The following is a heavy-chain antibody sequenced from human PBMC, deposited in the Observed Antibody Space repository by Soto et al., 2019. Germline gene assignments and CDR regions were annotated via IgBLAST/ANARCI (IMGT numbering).Heavy chain of an antibody. Sequence: QVQLQQWGAGLLKPSETLSLTCAVYGGSFSGYYWSWIRQPPGKGLEWIGEINHSGTTNYNPSLKSPVTISVDTSKNQCSLKLSSVTAADTAVYYCARVGVRDGDYGVSRFDPWGQGTLVTVSS. V-gene: IGHV4-34*01. D-gene: IGHD4-17*01. CDR1: GGSFSGYY. CDR2: INHSGTT. CDR3: ARVGVRDGDYGVSRFDP. J-gene: IGHJ5*02.